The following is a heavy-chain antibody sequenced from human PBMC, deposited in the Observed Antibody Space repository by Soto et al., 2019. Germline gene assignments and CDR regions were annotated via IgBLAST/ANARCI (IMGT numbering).Heavy chain of an antibody. J-gene: IGHJ4*02. CDR1: GFTFSSLT. Sequence: EVQLLESGGGLVQPGGSLRLSCAASGFTFSSLTMSWVRQAPGKGLEWVSVISSSGSTSYTDSVEGRFTISKDSSKNTLYLQLNSLRVEDTAVYYCAKGARDVDSWGQGTLVTVSS. D-gene: IGHD5-12*01. V-gene: IGHV3-23*01. CDR3: AKGARDVDS. CDR2: ISSSGST.